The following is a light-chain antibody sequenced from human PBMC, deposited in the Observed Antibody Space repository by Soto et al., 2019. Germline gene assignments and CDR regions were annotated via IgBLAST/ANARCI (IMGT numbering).Light chain of an antibody. V-gene: IGKV3-15*01. CDR1: QNVYNN. CDR2: DAS. CDR3: QQCRNWPLT. J-gene: IGKJ4*01. Sequence: EILMTQSPSTLSASPGETAPLSCKASQNVYNNLAWYQQRPGQPPRLLIYDASTRATGISARFSGSGYGTEFTLTISSLQSEDFAVYFCQQCRNWPLTFGGG.